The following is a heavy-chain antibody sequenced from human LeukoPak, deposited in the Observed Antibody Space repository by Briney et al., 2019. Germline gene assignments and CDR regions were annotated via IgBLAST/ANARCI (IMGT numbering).Heavy chain of an antibody. J-gene: IGHJ3*01. CDR2: ISSTSTST. CDR3: ARGFRAFDF. V-gene: IGHV3-21*01. Sequence: TGGSLRLSCAASGFTFSSHTMNWVRQAPGEGLEWVSSISSTSTSTYHADSVKGRFTISRDNTKNSLYLQMNSLRAEDTAVYYCARGFRAFDFWAQGTVVTVSS. CDR1: GFTFSSHT.